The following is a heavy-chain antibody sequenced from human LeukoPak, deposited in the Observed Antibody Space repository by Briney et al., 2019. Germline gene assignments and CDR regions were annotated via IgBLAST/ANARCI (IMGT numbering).Heavy chain of an antibody. J-gene: IGHJ4*02. V-gene: IGHV1-18*01. CDR3: VRPRRSGSYDY. Sequence: GASVKVSCKASGYTFTIYDISWVRQAPGQGLEWLGWISGYSGNTNYAQNFQGRVTMTTDTSTTTASMELRSLTSDDTAVYYCVRPRRSGSYDYWGQGTLVTVSS. CDR2: ISGYSGNT. D-gene: IGHD1-26*01. CDR1: GYTFTIYD.